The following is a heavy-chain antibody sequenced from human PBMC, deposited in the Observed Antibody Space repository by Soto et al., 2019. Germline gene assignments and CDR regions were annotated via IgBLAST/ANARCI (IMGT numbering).Heavy chain of an antibody. Sequence: PSETLSLTCTVSGASINTYFWSWIRQPPGKGLEWIGQIYSSGIPSYNPSLKSRVTISVDTSKNQFSLRLSSVTAADTAVYYCGKPLAGRVLGPDFRGPGTQVPVPS. J-gene: IGHJ4*02. CDR3: GKPLAGRVLGPDF. CDR2: IYSSGIP. V-gene: IGHV4-59*12. CDR1: GASINTYF. D-gene: IGHD6-19*01.